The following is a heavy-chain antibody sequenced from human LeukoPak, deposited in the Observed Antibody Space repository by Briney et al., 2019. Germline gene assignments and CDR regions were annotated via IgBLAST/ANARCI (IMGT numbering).Heavy chain of an antibody. D-gene: IGHD7-27*01. CDR2: IYHSGST. CDR3: ARTKLGMGVDY. Sequence: SETLSLTCTVSGYSISSGYYWGWIRPLPGKGLEWVGSIYHSGSTYYNPSLKSRVTISVDTSKNQFSLKLSSVTAAGTAVYYCARTKLGMGVDYWGQGTLVTVSS. J-gene: IGHJ4*02. V-gene: IGHV4-38-2*02. CDR1: GYSISSGYY.